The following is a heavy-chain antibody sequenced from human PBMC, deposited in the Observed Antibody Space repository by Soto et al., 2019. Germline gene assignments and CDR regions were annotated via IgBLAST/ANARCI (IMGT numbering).Heavy chain of an antibody. CDR2: INHSGST. D-gene: IGHD2-8*01. J-gene: IGHJ4*02. Sequence: QVQLQQWGAGLLKPSETLSLTCAVYGGSFSGYYWSWIRQPPGKGLEWIGEINHSGSTNYNPSLKSRVTISVDTSKNQFPLKLSSVTAADTAVYYCARGSRVYAPYFDYWGQGTLVTVSS. CDR3: ARGSRVYAPYFDY. V-gene: IGHV4-34*01. CDR1: GGSFSGYY.